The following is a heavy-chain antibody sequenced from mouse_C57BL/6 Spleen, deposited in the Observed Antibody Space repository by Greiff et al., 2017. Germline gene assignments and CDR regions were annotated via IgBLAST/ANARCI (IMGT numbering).Heavy chain of an antibody. V-gene: IGHV14-2*01. CDR1: GFNIKDYY. CDR2: IDPEDGET. D-gene: IGHD1-1*01. CDR3: VRGYYGGGAMDY. Sequence: EVQLQQSGAELVKPGASVKLSCTASGFNIKDYYMHWVKQRTEQGLEWIGRIDPEDGETKSAPKFPGKATITADTSSNTAYLQLSSLTSEDTAVYYCVRGYYGGGAMDYWGQGTSVTVSS. J-gene: IGHJ4*01.